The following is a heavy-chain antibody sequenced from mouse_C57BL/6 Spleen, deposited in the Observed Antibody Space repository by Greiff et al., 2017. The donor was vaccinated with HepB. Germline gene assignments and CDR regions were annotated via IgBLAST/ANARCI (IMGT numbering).Heavy chain of an antibody. CDR3: SRRDYYDSNALSMDY. CDR1: GYTFTEYS. CDR2: IYPGSGST. V-gene: IGHV1-62-2*01. J-gene: IGHJ4*01. D-gene: IGHD1-1*01. Sequence: VQLQQSGAELVKPGASVKLSCKASGYTFTEYSIHWVKQRPGQGLEWIGWIYPGSGSTKYNEKFKDKATLTVDKSSSTAYMELRSLTSDDSAVYFCSRRDYYDSNALSMDYWGQGTSVTVSA.